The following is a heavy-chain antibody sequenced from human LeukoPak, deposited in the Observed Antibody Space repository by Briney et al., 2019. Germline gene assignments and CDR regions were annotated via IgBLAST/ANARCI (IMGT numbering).Heavy chain of an antibody. CDR3: ARDTVTTYYNWFDP. CDR1: GGTFNSYA. Sequence: VASVKVSCKASGGTFNSYAISWVRQAPGQGLEWMGRIIPIFGIANYAQKFQGRVTITADKSTSTAYMELSSLRSEDTAVYYCARDTVTTYYNWFDPWGQGTLVTVSS. J-gene: IGHJ5*02. CDR2: IIPIFGIA. V-gene: IGHV1-69*04. D-gene: IGHD4-17*01.